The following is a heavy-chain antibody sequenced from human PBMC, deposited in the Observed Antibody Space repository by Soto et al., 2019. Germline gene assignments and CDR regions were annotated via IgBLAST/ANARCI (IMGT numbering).Heavy chain of an antibody. CDR3: ARELTVTTARTDY. V-gene: IGHV3-66*01. CDR1: GFTVSSNY. Sequence: EVQLVESGGGLVQPGGSLRLSCAASGFTVSSNYMSWVRQAPGKGLEWVSVIYSGGRTYYADSVKGRFTISSDNSKNTLYLQMNSLRAEDTAVYYCARELTVTTARTDYWGQGTLVTVSS. D-gene: IGHD4-17*01. J-gene: IGHJ4*02. CDR2: IYSGGRT.